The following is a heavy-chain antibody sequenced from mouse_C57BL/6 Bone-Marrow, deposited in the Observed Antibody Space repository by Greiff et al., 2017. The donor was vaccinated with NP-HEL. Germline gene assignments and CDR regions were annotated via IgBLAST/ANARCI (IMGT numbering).Heavy chain of an antibody. CDR3: ARDDYDVFDY. Sequence: QVQLQQPGAELVKPGASVKMSCKASGYTFTSYWITWVKQRPGQGLEWIGDIYPGSGSTNYNEKFKSKATLTVDTSSSTVYMQISSLTSEDSAVYYCARDDYDVFDYWGQGTTLTVSS. CDR1: GYTFTSYW. CDR2: IYPGSGST. V-gene: IGHV1-55*01. D-gene: IGHD2-4*01. J-gene: IGHJ2*01.